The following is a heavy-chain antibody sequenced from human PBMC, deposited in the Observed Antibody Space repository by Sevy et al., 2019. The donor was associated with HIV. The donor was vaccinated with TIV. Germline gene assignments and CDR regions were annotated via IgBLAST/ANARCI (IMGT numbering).Heavy chain of an antibody. Sequence: GGSLRLSCAASGFTFDDYAMHWVRQAPGKGLEWVSGISWNSGSIGYADSVKGRFTISRDNAKNSLYLQMNSLRADDTALYYCAKALGYGGNSHWYFDLWGRGTLVTVSS. D-gene: IGHD2-21*02. J-gene: IGHJ2*01. CDR2: ISWNSGSI. CDR3: AKALGYGGNSHWYFDL. V-gene: IGHV3-9*01. CDR1: GFTFDDYA.